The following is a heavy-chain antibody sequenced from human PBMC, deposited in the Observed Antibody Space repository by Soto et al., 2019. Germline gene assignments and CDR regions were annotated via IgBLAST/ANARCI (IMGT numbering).Heavy chain of an antibody. V-gene: IGHV3-30-3*01. CDR3: ARRPFDSSGYFHY. Sequence: GGSLRLSCAASGFTLTRYGMDWVRQAPGKGLEWVATISYDGSKKDYADSVRGRFTISRDNSKNALYVQMNNLRVEDTAVYYCARRPFDSSGYFHYWGQGTLVTVSS. J-gene: IGHJ4*02. CDR2: ISYDGSKK. D-gene: IGHD3-22*01. CDR1: GFTLTRYG.